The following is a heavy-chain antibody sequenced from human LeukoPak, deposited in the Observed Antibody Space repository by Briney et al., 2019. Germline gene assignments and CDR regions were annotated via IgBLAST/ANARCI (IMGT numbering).Heavy chain of an antibody. V-gene: IGHV3-23*01. CDR3: AKDRRGYSSSFDY. CDR2: ISGSGGST. J-gene: IGHJ4*02. CDR1: GFTFSSYA. D-gene: IGHD6-6*01. Sequence: GGSLRLSCAASGFTFSSYAMSWVRQAPGKGLEWVSGISGSGGSTYYADSVEGRFTISRDKSKNTLYLQMNSLRAEDSAVYYCAKDRRGYSSSFDYWGQGTLVTVSS.